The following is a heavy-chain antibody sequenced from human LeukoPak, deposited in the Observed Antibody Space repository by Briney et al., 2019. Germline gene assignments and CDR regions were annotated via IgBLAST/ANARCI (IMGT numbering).Heavy chain of an antibody. CDR2: IYYSGTT. Sequence: SETLSLTCNVSGGSISGHYWGWIRQPPGKGLEWIGYIYYSGTTSYKPSLRSRVTMSVDTSKNQFSLRLNSVTAADTAVYYCARMGAIAGASANPDHWGQGTLVTVSS. V-gene: IGHV4-59*11. CDR1: GGSISGHY. D-gene: IGHD4/OR15-4a*01. J-gene: IGHJ4*02. CDR3: ARMGAIAGASANPDH.